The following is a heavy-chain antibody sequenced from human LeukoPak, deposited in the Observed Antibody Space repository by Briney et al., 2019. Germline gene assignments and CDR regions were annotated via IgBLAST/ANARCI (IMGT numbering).Heavy chain of an antibody. V-gene: IGHV3-74*01. Sequence: GGSLRLSCAASGFTFSSYWMHWVRQAPGKGLVWVSRINSDGGSTSYADSVKGRFTISRDNAKNTLYLQMNSLRAEDTAVYYCARGVGGYSYGYLGYWGQGTLVTVSS. CDR2: INSDGGST. D-gene: IGHD5-18*01. CDR3: ARGVGGYSYGYLGY. CDR1: GFTFSSYW. J-gene: IGHJ4*02.